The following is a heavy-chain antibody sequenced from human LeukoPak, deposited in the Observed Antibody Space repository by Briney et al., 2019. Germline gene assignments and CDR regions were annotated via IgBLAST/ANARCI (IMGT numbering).Heavy chain of an antibody. J-gene: IGHJ4*02. CDR2: INSDGSNT. V-gene: IGHV3-74*01. CDR1: GFTFSSYW. Sequence: PGGSLRLSCAASGFTFSSYWMHWVRQAPGEGLVWVSRINSDGSNTNYADSVKGRFTISRDNAKNTLYLQMNSLRAEDTAVYYCAKPSSGYSYGSPDYWGQGTLVTVSS. D-gene: IGHD5-18*01. CDR3: AKPSSGYSYGSPDY.